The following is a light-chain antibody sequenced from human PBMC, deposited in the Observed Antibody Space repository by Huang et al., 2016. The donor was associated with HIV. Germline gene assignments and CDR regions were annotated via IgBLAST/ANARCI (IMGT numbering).Light chain of an antibody. CDR3: QQSYNLPYT. J-gene: IGKJ2*01. CDR2: ATS. Sequence: DIQMTQSPPSLSASLGDRVTITCRASQSITNYLNWYRHKPGEAPALLIHATSTLQNGVPSRFSGGGSGTDFTLTITNLQPEDVASYYCQQSYNLPYTFGRGTKVDIK. V-gene: IGKV1-39*01. CDR1: QSITNY.